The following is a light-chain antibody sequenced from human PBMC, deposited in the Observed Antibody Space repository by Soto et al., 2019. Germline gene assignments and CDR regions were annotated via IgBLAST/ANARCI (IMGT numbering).Light chain of an antibody. Sequence: DIVLTQSPGTLSLSPGERATLSCRASQSVSSSHLAWYQQKPGQAPRLFIYGASSRATGIPDMFSGSGSGTDLTLTISRLQPEDFAVYYCQRYGSSLTFCGGTKVEIK. CDR1: QSVSSSH. CDR3: QRYGSSLT. CDR2: GAS. J-gene: IGKJ4*01. V-gene: IGKV3-20*01.